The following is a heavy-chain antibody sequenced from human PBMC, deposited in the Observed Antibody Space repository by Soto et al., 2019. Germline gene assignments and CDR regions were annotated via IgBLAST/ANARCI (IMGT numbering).Heavy chain of an antibody. V-gene: IGHV4-59*01. CDR2: IYNIGNT. CDR1: GGSISSYY. D-gene: IGHD3-9*01. Sequence: SETLSLTCTDSGGSISSYYWSWIRQPPGKGLEWIGFIYNIGNTNYNPSLKSRVTISGDTSKNQFSLKLTSVTAADTAVYYCARGSILAAYSHFDYWGQGTLVTVSS. CDR3: ARGSILAAYSHFDY. J-gene: IGHJ4*02.